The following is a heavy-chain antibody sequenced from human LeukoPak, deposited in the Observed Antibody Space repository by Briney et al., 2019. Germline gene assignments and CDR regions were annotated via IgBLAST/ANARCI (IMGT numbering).Heavy chain of an antibody. V-gene: IGHV3-30*02. J-gene: IGHJ4*02. CDR3: ATIGPEHDYGDY. CDR1: GLTFTNHG. D-gene: IGHD1/OR15-1a*01. Sequence: GGSLRLSCVTSGLTFTNHGFHWLRQAADKGLEWVAFVRNDGFDTYHSKSVKGRFSISRDDSKNTVYLQMNSLRAEDTALYYCATIGPEHDYGDYWGQGTLVTVSP. CDR2: VRNDGFDT.